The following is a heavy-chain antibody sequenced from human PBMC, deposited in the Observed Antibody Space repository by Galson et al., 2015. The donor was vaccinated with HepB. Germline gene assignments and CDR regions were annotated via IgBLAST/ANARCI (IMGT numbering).Heavy chain of an antibody. D-gene: IGHD3-22*01. Sequence: SLRLSCAASGFTFSSYWMHWVRQAPGKGLVWVSRINSDGSSTSYADSVKGRFTISRDNAKNTLYLQMNSLRAEDTAVYYCARMYYYDSSGYYPAFDIWGQGTMVTVSS. V-gene: IGHV3-74*01. J-gene: IGHJ3*02. CDR1: GFTFSSYW. CDR2: INSDGSST. CDR3: ARMYYYDSSGYYPAFDI.